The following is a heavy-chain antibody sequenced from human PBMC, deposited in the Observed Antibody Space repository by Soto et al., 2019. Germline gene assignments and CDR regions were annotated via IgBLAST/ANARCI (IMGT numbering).Heavy chain of an antibody. V-gene: IGHV2-5*02. D-gene: IGHD3-10*01. CDR3: ARRLRDYGLGRERASYFDP. CDR2: IYWDDDK. J-gene: IGHJ5*02. CDR1: GFSLSTTGVG. Sequence: QITLKESGPTLVRPTQTLTLTCTFSGFSLSTTGVGVGWIRQPPGTALEWLALIYWDDDKRYSPSLKSRLTITKDTSKIEVILTMTNMDPVDTATYYCARRLRDYGLGRERASYFDPWGQGTLVTVSS.